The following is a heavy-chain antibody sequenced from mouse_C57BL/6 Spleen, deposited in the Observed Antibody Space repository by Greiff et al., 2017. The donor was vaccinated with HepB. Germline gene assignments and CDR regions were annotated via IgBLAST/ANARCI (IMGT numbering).Heavy chain of an antibody. CDR3: TYSNYGFFAY. Sequence: QVQLQQSGAELVKPGASVKLSCKASGYTFTSYWMHWVKQRPGQGLEWIGMIHPNSGSTNYNEKFKSKATLTVDKSSSTAYMQLSSLTSEDSAVYYCTYSNYGFFAYWGQGTLVTVSA. CDR1: GYTFTSYW. J-gene: IGHJ3*01. V-gene: IGHV1-64*01. CDR2: IHPNSGST. D-gene: IGHD2-5*01.